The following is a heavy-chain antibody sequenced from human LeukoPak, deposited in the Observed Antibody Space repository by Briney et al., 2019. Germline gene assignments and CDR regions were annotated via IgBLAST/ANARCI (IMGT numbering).Heavy chain of an antibody. J-gene: IGHJ4*02. CDR1: GFTFSTYW. CDR2: IKQDGSEK. Sequence: QPGGSLRLSCAASGFTFSTYWMTWVRQAPGEGLEWVANIKQDGSEKYYVDSVKGRFTISRDNAKNSLYLQMNNLRAEDTAVYYCASDPPPDESSGYLDYWGQGTLVTVSS. D-gene: IGHD3-22*01. V-gene: IGHV3-7*01. CDR3: ASDPPPDESSGYLDY.